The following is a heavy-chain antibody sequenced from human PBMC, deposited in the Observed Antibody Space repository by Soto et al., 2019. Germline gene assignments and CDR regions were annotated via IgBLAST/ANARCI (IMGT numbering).Heavy chain of an antibody. CDR2: IIPVLGIP. CDR1: GGTLSSDS. CDR3: ARVVHFYFDD. J-gene: IGHJ4*02. V-gene: IGHV1-69*02. Sequence: QVQLVQSGAELKKPGSSVKVSCMSSGGTLSSDSFSWVRQAPGQGLEWMGRIIPVLGIPNYAQKFQGRLTISADTSTTTGYMELSSLTSEYTAVYYCARVVHFYFDDWGQGTMVTVAS.